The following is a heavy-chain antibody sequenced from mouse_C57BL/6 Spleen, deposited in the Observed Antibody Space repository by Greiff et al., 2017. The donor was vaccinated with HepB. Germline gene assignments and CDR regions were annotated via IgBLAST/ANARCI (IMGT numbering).Heavy chain of an antibody. Sequence: EVKLMESGAELVKPGASVKLSCTASGFNIKDYYMHWVKQRTEQGLEWIGRIDPEDGETKYAPKFQGKATITADTSSNTAYLQLSSLTSEDTAVYYCASYDYDAAWFAYWGQGTLVTVSA. V-gene: IGHV14-2*01. CDR3: ASYDYDAAWFAY. D-gene: IGHD2-4*01. CDR2: IDPEDGET. CDR1: GFNIKDYY. J-gene: IGHJ3*01.